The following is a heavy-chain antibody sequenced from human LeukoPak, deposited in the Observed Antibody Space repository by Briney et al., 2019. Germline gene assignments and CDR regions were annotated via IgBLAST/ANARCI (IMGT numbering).Heavy chain of an antibody. V-gene: IGHV1-2*02. CDR1: GYTFTGYY. Sequence: GASVKVSCKASGYTFTGYYIHWVRQAPGQGLEWMGWINPNSGGTNYAQNFQGSVTMTRDTSISTAYMELSRLRSDDTAVYYCARTFYGISLAFDIWGQGTMVTVSS. CDR3: ARTFYGISLAFDI. J-gene: IGHJ3*02. D-gene: IGHD3-3*02. CDR2: INPNSGGT.